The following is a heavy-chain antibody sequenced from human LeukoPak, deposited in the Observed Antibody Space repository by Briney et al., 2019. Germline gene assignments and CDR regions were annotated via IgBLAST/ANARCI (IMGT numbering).Heavy chain of an antibody. CDR1: GFTFSSYA. Sequence: GSLRLSCAASGFTFSSYAMSWVRQAPGKGLEWVSAISGSGGITYFADSVKGRFTISRDNSMNTLYLQMNSLGTEDTAVYYCAKNGGSGWYLDYWGQGTLVTVSS. D-gene: IGHD6-19*01. J-gene: IGHJ4*02. CDR3: AKNGGSGWYLDY. V-gene: IGHV3-23*01. CDR2: ISGSGGIT.